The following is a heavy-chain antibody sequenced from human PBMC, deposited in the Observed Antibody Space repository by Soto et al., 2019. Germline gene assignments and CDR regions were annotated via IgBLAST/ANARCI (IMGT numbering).Heavy chain of an antibody. Sequence: PSETLSLTCTVSGGSISSGGYYWSWIRQHPGKGLEWIGYIYYSGSTYYNPSLKSRVTISVDTSKNQFSLKLSSVTAADTAVYYCARGTGYYDFWSGPNWFDPWGQGTLVTVSS. CDR1: GGSISSGGYY. V-gene: IGHV4-31*03. CDR3: ARGTGYYDFWSGPNWFDP. CDR2: IYYSGST. D-gene: IGHD3-3*01. J-gene: IGHJ5*02.